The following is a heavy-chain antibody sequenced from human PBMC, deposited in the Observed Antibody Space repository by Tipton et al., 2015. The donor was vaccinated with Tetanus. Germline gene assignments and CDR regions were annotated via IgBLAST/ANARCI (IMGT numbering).Heavy chain of an antibody. CDR2: IAYDGGNK. CDR1: GFTFSSSC. CDR3: AKNRGEYSGTYYVFDY. J-gene: IGHJ4*02. D-gene: IGHD1-26*01. V-gene: IGHV3-30*18. Sequence: EASGFTFSSSCMHWIRQAPGKGLEWVAVIAYDGGNKYADSVKGRFTISRDNSKNTIYLQMNSLRAEDTAAYYCAKNRGEYSGTYYVFDYWGQGTLVAVSS.